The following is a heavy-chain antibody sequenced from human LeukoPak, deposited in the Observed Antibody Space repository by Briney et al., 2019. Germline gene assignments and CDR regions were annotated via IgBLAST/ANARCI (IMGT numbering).Heavy chain of an antibody. J-gene: IGHJ5*02. D-gene: IGHD3-3*01. Sequence: KASQTLSLTCTVSGGSISSGSYYWSWIRQPAGKGLEWIGRIYTSGSTNYNPSLKSRVTMSVDTSKNQFSLKLSSVTAADTAVYYCARKYRSLPDDYDFWRYAESFDPWGQGTLVTVSS. CDR3: ARKYRSLPDDYDFWRYAESFDP. CDR2: IYTSGST. CDR1: GGSISSGSYY. V-gene: IGHV4-61*02.